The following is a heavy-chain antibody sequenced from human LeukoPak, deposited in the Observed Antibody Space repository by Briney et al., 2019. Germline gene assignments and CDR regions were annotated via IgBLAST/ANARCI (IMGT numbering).Heavy chain of an antibody. CDR3: AREKYLGHHWLDP. D-gene: IGHD2-2*01. J-gene: IGHJ5*02. Sequence: SETLSLTCTVSGGSISSGDYFWSWIRQHPGKGLEWIGYIYYTGSTYCIPSLKSRVIISVDTSKNHFSLQLSSVTAADTAVYCCAREKYLGHHWLDPWGQGALVTVSS. CDR1: GGSISSGDYF. V-gene: IGHV4-31*03. CDR2: IYYTGST.